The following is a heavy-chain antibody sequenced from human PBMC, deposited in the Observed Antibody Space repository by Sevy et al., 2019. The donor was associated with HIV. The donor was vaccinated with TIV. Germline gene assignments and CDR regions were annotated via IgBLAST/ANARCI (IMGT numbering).Heavy chain of an antibody. Sequence: GGSLRLSCAASGFTFTLYAIHWVRQAPGKGLEWVALISYSGTNKYYADSVKGLFTISRDDSKNTAYLQMNNLRTDETDVYYCARVAVEYCTGDCYHRFDYWGQGTQVTVSS. J-gene: IGHJ4*02. CDR2: ISYSGTNK. CDR3: ARVAVEYCTGDCYHRFDY. CDR1: GFTFTLYA. V-gene: IGHV3-30-3*01. D-gene: IGHD2-21*02.